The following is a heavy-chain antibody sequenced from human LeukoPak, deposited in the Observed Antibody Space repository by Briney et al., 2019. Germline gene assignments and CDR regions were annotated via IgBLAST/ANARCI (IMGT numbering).Heavy chain of an antibody. J-gene: IGHJ4*02. V-gene: IGHV3-48*03. Sequence: VGSLRLSCAASGFTFSSYEMNWVRQAPGKGLEWVSYISSSGSTMYYADSVKGRFTISRDNAKNSLYLQMNRLRAEDTAVYYCARGYYYDSTGYNPFDYWGQGTLVTVSS. CDR1: GFTFSSYE. CDR2: ISSSGSTM. CDR3: ARGYYYDSTGYNPFDY. D-gene: IGHD3-22*01.